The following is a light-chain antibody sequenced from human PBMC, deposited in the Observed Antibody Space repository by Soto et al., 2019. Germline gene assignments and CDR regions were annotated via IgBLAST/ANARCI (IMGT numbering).Light chain of an antibody. Sequence: EIVLTQSPGTLSLSPGERATLSCRASQSVSTRSLAWYQQKPGQAPRLLISGASSRATGIPARFSGSGSGTEFTLTISSLQSEDFAVYYCQHYSNWPRTFGQGTKVDIK. V-gene: IGKV3-15*01. CDR3: QHYSNWPRT. CDR2: GAS. CDR1: QSVSTRS. J-gene: IGKJ1*01.